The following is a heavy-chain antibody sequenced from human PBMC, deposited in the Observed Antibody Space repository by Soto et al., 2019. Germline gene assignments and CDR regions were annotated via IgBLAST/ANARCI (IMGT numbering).Heavy chain of an antibody. CDR3: GRDPSNAYYHAH. D-gene: IGHD3-16*01. CDR1: GDAVISGFYY. J-gene: IGHJ4*02. Sequence: PAETLSLTCAVSGDAVISGFYYGICMRQQPGSGLELIGYIYYTGNTYYNPSLKSRRAISVDTSKNQFSLKLTSVTAADTAVYYCGRDPSNAYYHAHCGQGILVTVSS. V-gene: IGHV4-31*11. CDR2: IYYTGNT.